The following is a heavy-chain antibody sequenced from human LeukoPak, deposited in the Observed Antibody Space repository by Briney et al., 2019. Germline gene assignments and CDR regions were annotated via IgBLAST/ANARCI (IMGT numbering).Heavy chain of an antibody. CDR3: ARDGRYCSGGSCYSRYFDY. CDR1: GFTFSSYS. Sequence: AGGSLRLSCAASGFTFSSYSMNWVRQAPGKGLEWVSSISSSSSYIYYADLVKGRFTISRDNAKNSLYLQMNSLRAEDTAVYYCARDGRYCSGGSCYSRYFDYWGQGTLVTVSS. D-gene: IGHD2-15*01. CDR2: ISSSSSYI. J-gene: IGHJ4*02. V-gene: IGHV3-21*01.